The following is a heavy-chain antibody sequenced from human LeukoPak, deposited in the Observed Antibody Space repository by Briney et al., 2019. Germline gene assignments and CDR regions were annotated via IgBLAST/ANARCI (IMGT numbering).Heavy chain of an antibody. CDR2: IYYSGST. CDR1: GGSLSSSNW. V-gene: IGHV4-4*02. Sequence: SETLSLTCAVSGGSLSSSNWWSWVRQPPGKGLEWIGEIYYSGSTNYNPSLKSRVTISVDKSKNQFFLKLSSVTAADTAVYYCARDDYGDYYGMDVWGQGTTVTVSS. J-gene: IGHJ6*02. D-gene: IGHD4-17*01. CDR3: ARDDYGDYYGMDV.